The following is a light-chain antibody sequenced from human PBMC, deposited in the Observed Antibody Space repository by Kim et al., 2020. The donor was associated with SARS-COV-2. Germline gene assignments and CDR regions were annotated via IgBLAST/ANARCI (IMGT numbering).Light chain of an antibody. CDR2: SNN. CDR3: AAWDDSLNGPV. J-gene: IGLJ3*02. V-gene: IGLV1-44*01. Sequence: GQRVPISCSGSSSNIGSNTVNWYQQLPGTAPKLLIYSNNQRPSGVPDRVSGSKSGTSASLAISGLQSEDEADYYCAAWDDSLNGPVFGGGTQLTVL. CDR1: SSNIGSNT.